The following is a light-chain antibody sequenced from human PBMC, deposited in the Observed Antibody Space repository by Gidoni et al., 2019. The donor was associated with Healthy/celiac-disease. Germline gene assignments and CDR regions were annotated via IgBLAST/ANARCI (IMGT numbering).Light chain of an antibody. J-gene: IGKJ4*01. CDR3: QQYNNWLPLT. CDR1: QSVSSN. CDR2: GAS. Sequence: EIVMTQSPATLSVSPGERATLSCRASQSVSSNLAWYQQKPGQAPRLLIYGASTRATGIPARFSDSGSGTEFTLTISSLQSEDCAVYYCQQYNNWLPLTFGGGTKVEIK. V-gene: IGKV3-15*01.